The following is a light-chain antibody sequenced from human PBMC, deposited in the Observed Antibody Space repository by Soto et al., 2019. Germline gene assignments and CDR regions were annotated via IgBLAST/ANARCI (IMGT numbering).Light chain of an antibody. Sequence: EIVMTQSPATLSVSPGERATLSCRASQSVSNNLAWYQKKPGQAPRLLIYGASTRATGIPARFSGSGSGTEFTLTISSLQSEDFAFYYCQQYNNWWPVGQGTRVDIK. CDR2: GAS. J-gene: IGKJ1*01. CDR1: QSVSNN. V-gene: IGKV3-15*01. CDR3: QQYNNWWP.